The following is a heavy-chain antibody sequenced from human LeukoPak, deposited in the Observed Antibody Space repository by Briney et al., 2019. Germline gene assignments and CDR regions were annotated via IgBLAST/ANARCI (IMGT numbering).Heavy chain of an antibody. D-gene: IGHD2-15*01. CDR1: GVSISSSSYY. J-gene: IGHJ4*02. V-gene: IGHV4-39*01. CDR3: ARHTVVVAATRDYFDY. CDR2: INYSGST. Sequence: PSETLSLTCPVSGVSISSSSYYWGWIRQTPGKGLEWIGSINYSGSTYYNPSLKSRVTISVDTSKNQFPLKLNSVTAADTAVYYCARHTVVVAATRDYFDYWGQGTLVTVSS.